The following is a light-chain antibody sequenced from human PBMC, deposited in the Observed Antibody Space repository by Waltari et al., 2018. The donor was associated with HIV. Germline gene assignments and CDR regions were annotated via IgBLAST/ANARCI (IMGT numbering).Light chain of an antibody. CDR3: CSYAGRITSVV. J-gene: IGLJ2*01. CDR2: EVN. CDR1: SSDGGSCYL. Sequence: QSALTQPASVSGSPGQSITISCTGTSSDGGSCYLVSWYQQHPGKAPKLMIYEVNKRPSGVSNRFSGSKSGNTASLTISGLQAEDEGYYYCCSYAGRITSVVFGGGTKLTVL. V-gene: IGLV2-23*02.